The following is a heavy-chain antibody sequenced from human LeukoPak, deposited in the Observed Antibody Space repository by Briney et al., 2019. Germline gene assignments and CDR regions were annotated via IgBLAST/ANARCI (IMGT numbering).Heavy chain of an antibody. CDR3: AREVVTAGPTRWYFDL. CDR1: GGSISSYY. J-gene: IGHJ2*01. CDR2: IYYSGST. D-gene: IGHD2-21*02. V-gene: IGHV4-39*07. Sequence: KPSETLSLTCTVSGGSISSYYWGWIRQPPGKGLEWIGSIYYSGSTFYNPSLKSRVTISVDTSKNQFSLKLNSVTAADTAVYYCAREVVTAGPTRWYFDLWGRGTLVTVSS.